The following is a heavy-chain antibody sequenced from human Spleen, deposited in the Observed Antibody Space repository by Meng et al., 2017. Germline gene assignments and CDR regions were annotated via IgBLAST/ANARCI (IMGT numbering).Heavy chain of an antibody. CDR1: GFTFSSYA. J-gene: IGHJ5*02. V-gene: IGHV3-23*01. CDR3: AKGFYG. Sequence: GESLKISCAASGFTFSSYAMSWVRQAPGKGLEWVSAISGSGDNTYYVDSVKGRFTISRDNFKNTQYLQLNSLRAEDTAGYYCAKGFYGWGQGTLVTVSS. CDR2: ISGSGDNT.